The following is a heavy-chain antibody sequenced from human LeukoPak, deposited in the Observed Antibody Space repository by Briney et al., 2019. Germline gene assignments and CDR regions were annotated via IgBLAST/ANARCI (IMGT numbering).Heavy chain of an antibody. CDR3: ARRNWNSHDY. CDR2: ISGSSSNT. D-gene: IGHD1-1*01. V-gene: IGHV3-11*03. CDR1: GFTFSDYY. Sequence: GGSLRLSCAASGFTFSDYYMTWIRQAPGKGLEWLSYISGSSSNTNYADSVQGRFTISRDNDKNSLYLQMNSLKTEDTAVYYCARRNWNSHDYWGQGTLVTVSS. J-gene: IGHJ4*02.